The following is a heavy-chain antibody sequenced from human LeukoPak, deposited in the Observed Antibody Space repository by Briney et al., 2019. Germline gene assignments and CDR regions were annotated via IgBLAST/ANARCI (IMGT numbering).Heavy chain of an antibody. CDR3: ARVGGYRTTAFAP. J-gene: IGHJ5*02. V-gene: IGHV3-11*06. Sequence: PGGSLRLSCAASGFTFSDYYMSWIRQAPGKGLEWVSYISSSSSYTNYADSVKGRFTISRDNAKNSLYLQMNSLRAKDTAVYYCARVGGYRTTAFAPWGQGPLVTVPP. CDR1: GFTFSDYY. D-gene: IGHD3-22*01. CDR2: ISSSSSYT.